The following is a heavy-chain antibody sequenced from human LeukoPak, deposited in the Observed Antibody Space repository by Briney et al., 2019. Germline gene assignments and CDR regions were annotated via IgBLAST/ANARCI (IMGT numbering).Heavy chain of an antibody. V-gene: IGHV3-30*02. D-gene: IGHD3-3*01. CDR3: AKDHGFWSGFLF. CDR1: GFLFRSIG. CDR2: VRSDGNVT. J-gene: IGHJ4*02. Sequence: PGGSLRLSCEASGFLFRSIGMHWVRQAPGKGLEWVAFVRSDGNVTKYLDSIEGRFTISRDNSKNILYLQLSDVRPDDSAVYFCAKDHGFWSGFLFWGQGTLVTVSS.